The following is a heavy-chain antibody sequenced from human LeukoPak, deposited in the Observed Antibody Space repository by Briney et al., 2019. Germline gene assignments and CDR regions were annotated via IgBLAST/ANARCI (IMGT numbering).Heavy chain of an antibody. Sequence: PSETLSLTCTVSGYSISSGYYWGWIRQPPGKGLEWIGSIYHSGSTYYNPSLKSRVTISVDTSKNQFSLKLSSVTAADTAVYYCATNSSGWPRDYWGQGTLVTVSS. J-gene: IGHJ4*02. CDR3: ATNSSGWPRDY. D-gene: IGHD6-19*01. V-gene: IGHV4-38-2*02. CDR1: GYSISSGYY. CDR2: IYHSGST.